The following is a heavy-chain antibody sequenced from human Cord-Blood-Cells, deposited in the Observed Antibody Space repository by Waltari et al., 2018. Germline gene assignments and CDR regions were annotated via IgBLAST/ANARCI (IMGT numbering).Heavy chain of an antibody. CDR1: GYTLPELY. D-gene: IGHD3-3*01. V-gene: IGHV1-24*01. CDR3: ATGGLRFLEWTLLD. J-gene: IGHJ4*02. Sequence: QVQLVQSGAEVTKPGDSVKVSCKVSGYTLPELYMHWVRAAPGKGLEWMGGFDPEDGETIYAQKFQGRVTMTEDTSTDTAYMELSSLRSEDTAVYYCATGGLRFLEWTLLDWGQGTLVTVSS. CDR2: FDPEDGET.